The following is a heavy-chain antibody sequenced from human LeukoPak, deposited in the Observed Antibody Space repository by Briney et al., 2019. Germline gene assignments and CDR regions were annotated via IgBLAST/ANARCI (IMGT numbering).Heavy chain of an antibody. CDR3: ARDPPIFGVGTNYYYGMDV. Sequence: GGSLRLSCAASGFTFSSYSMNWVRQAPGKGLEWVAVIWYDGSNKYYADPVKGRFTISRDNSKNTLYLQMNSLRAEDTAVYYCARDPPIFGVGTNYYYGMDVWGQGTTVTVSS. CDR1: GFTFSSYS. D-gene: IGHD3-3*01. V-gene: IGHV3-33*08. CDR2: IWYDGSNK. J-gene: IGHJ6*02.